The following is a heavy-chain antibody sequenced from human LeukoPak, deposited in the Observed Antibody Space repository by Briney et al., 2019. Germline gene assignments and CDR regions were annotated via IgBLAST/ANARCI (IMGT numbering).Heavy chain of an antibody. CDR3: ARDGSGDFWSGPFDWFDP. V-gene: IGHV3-33*01. CDR2: IWYDGSNK. J-gene: IGHJ5*02. Sequence: PGRSLRLCCAASGFTFSSYGMHWVRQAPGKGLEWVAVIWYDGSNKYYADSVKGRFTISRDNSKNTLYLQMNSLRAEDTAVYYCARDGSGDFWSGPFDWFDPWGQGTLVTVSS. CDR1: GFTFSSYG. D-gene: IGHD3-3*01.